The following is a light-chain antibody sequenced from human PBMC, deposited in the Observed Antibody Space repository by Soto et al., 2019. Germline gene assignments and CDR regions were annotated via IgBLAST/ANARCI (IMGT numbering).Light chain of an antibody. CDR2: EGS. Sequence: QSVLTQPASVSGSPGQSITISCTGTSSDVGSYNLVSWYQQHPGKAPKLMISEGSKRPSGLSNRFSGSKSGNTASLTISGLQAEDEADYYCCSFAGSSTSYVFGTGTKVTVL. CDR3: CSFAGSSTSYV. J-gene: IGLJ1*01. V-gene: IGLV2-23*01. CDR1: SSDVGSYNL.